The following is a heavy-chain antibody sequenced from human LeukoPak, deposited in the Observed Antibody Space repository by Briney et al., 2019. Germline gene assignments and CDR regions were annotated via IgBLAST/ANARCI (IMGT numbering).Heavy chain of an antibody. Sequence: SETLPLTCAVYGGSFSGYYWSWIRQPPGKGLEWIGEINHSGSTNYNPSLKSRVTISVDTSKNQFSLKLSSVTAADTAVYYCARGYYDFWSGYYTNWFDPWGQGTLVTVSS. CDR3: ARGYYDFWSGYYTNWFDP. V-gene: IGHV4-34*01. CDR1: GGSFSGYY. CDR2: INHSGST. J-gene: IGHJ5*02. D-gene: IGHD3-3*01.